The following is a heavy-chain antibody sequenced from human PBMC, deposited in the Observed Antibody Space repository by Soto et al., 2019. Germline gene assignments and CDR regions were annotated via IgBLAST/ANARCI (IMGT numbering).Heavy chain of an antibody. Sequence: GGSLRLSCAASGFTFSSYAMHWVRQAPGKGLEWVAVISYDGSNKYYADSVKGRFTISRDNSKNTLYLQMNSLRAEDTAVYYCASIRFMAPTFDYWGQGTLVTVSS. J-gene: IGHJ4*02. CDR3: ASIRFMAPTFDY. V-gene: IGHV3-30-3*01. D-gene: IGHD3-10*01. CDR2: ISYDGSNK. CDR1: GFTFSSYA.